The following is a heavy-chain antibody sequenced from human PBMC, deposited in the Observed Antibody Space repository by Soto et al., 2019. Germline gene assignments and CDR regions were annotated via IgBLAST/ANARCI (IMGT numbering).Heavy chain of an antibody. J-gene: IGHJ4*02. CDR2: INPNSGGT. CDR3: ARDLTVVRGSFVY. D-gene: IGHD3-10*01. V-gene: IGHV1-2*02. CDR1: GYTFTGYY. Sequence: ASVKVSCKASGYTFTGYYMHWERQAPGQGLEWMGWINPNSGGTNYAQKFQGRVTMTRDTSISTAYMELSRLRPDDPAVYYCARDLTVVRGSFVYWGQGTLGTVSS.